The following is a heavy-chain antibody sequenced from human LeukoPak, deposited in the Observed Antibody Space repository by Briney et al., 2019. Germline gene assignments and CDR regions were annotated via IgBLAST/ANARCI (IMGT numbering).Heavy chain of an antibody. J-gene: IGHJ4*02. CDR3: ARSHDHLWGNYPDY. V-gene: IGHV4/OR15-8*01. D-gene: IGHD3-16*02. CDR2: IHHDGRI. CDR1: GGSIDSTNW. Sequence: SETLSLTCDVSGGSIDSTNWWSWVRQPPGKGLEWIGEIHHDGRINYNPSLKSRVTLSVDKSKNQFSLRLNSVTAADTAMYYCARSHDHLWGNYPDYWGQGTLVTVSS.